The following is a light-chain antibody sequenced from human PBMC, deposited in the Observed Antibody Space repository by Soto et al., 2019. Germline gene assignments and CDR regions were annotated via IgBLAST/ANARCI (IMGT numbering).Light chain of an antibody. J-gene: IGKJ4*01. CDR3: QHYNNWPLT. Sequence: EIVMTQSPATLSVSPGARASLSCRARQSVSSNLAWYQQKPGQTPRLLIYATSTRATGIPARFSGSGSATEFTLTISSLQSEDFAVYYCQHYNNWPLTFGGGTKVDIK. CDR2: ATS. CDR1: QSVSSN. V-gene: IGKV3-15*01.